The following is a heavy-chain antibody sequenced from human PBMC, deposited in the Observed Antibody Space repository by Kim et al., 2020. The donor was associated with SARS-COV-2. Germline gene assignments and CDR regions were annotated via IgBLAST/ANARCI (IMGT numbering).Heavy chain of an antibody. CDR2: IYYSGST. J-gene: IGHJ4*02. V-gene: IGHV4-59*08. Sequence: SETLSLTCTVSGGSISSYYWSWIRQPPGKGLEWIGYIYYSGSTNYNPSLKSRVPISVDTSKNQFSLKLSSVTAADTAVYYCAGLGPLNPDFDWLLYDYWGQGTLVTVSS. CDR3: AGLGPLNPDFDWLLYDY. CDR1: GGSISSYY. D-gene: IGHD3-9*01.